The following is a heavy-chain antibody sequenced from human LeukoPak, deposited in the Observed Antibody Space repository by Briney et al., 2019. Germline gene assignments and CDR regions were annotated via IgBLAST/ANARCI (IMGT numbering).Heavy chain of an antibody. CDR1: GFTVRSNY. V-gene: IGHV3-66*01. D-gene: IGHD3-22*01. Sequence: PGGSLRLSCAASGFTVRSNYMSWVRQAPGKGLEWVSVIYSGGSTYYADSVKGRFTISRDNSKNTLYLQMNSLRAEDTAVYYCARDLYYDSSGYYYPWGQGTLVTVSS. CDR3: ARDLYYDSSGYYYP. CDR2: IYSGGST. J-gene: IGHJ5*02.